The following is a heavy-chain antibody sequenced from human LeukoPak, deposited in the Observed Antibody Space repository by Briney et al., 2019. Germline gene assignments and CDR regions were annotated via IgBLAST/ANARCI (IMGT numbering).Heavy chain of an antibody. J-gene: IGHJ4*02. D-gene: IGHD7-27*01. Sequence: ASVKVSCKASGYTFTSYDFNWVRQATGQRPEWMGWMSPNSGDTGYAQKFQDRITMTRNTSISTAYMELSSLRSDDTAVYYCARGPPNWGYDYWGPGTLVTVSS. CDR3: ARGPPNWGYDY. CDR1: GYTFTSYD. V-gene: IGHV1-8*01. CDR2: MSPNSGDT.